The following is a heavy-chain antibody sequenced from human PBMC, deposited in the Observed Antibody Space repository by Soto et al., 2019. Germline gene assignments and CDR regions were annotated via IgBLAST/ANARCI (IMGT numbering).Heavy chain of an antibody. CDR1: GGTFSSYA. Sequence: GASVKVSCKASGGTFSSYAISWVRQAPGQGLEWMGGIIPIFGTANYAQKFQGRVTITRDTSASTAYMELSSLRSEDTAVYYCARVVGRYSGSLFSFDIWGQGTMVTVSS. J-gene: IGHJ3*02. CDR3: ARVVGRYSGSLFSFDI. D-gene: IGHD5-12*01. CDR2: IIPIFGTA. V-gene: IGHV1-69*05.